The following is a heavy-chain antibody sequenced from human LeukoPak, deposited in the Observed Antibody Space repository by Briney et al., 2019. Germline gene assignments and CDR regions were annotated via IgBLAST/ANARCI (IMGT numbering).Heavy chain of an antibody. D-gene: IGHD3/OR15-3a*01. CDR2: VRDRANSYAT. CDR3: TRQRPRTGTFDY. Sequence: GGSLKLSCAASGFSFSDSPMHWVRQASGKGLEWVVRVRDRANSYATGYAASVEGRFTISRDDSENTAYLQMNSLIIEDTAVYYCTRQRPRTGTFDYWGQGVLVSVSS. CDR1: GFSFSDSP. J-gene: IGHJ4*02. V-gene: IGHV3-73*01.